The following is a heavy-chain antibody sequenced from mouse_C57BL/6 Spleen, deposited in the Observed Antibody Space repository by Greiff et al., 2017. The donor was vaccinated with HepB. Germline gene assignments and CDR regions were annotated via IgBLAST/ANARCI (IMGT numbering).Heavy chain of an antibody. CDR3: AREDYEGAWFAY. Sequence: QVQLQQPGAELVKPGASVKLSCKASGYTFTSYWMHWVKQRPGQGLEWIGMIHPNSGSTNYNEKFKSKATLTVDKSSSTAYMQLSSLTSEDSAVYYCAREDYEGAWFAYWGQGTLVTVSA. J-gene: IGHJ3*01. D-gene: IGHD2-4*01. CDR1: GYTFTSYW. V-gene: IGHV1-64*01. CDR2: IHPNSGST.